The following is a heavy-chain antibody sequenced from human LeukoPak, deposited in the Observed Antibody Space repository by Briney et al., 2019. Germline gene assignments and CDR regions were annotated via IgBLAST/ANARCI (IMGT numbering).Heavy chain of an antibody. V-gene: IGHV1-69*04. CDR1: GGTFSSYA. J-gene: IGHJ1*01. Sequence: SVKVSCKASGGTFSSYAISWVRQAPGQGLEWMGRIIPIFGIANYAQKFQGRVTITADKSTSTAYMELSSLRSEDTAVYYCAREAPDCGGDCYSGHFQHWGQGTLGTVSS. D-gene: IGHD2-21*02. CDR2: IIPIFGIA. CDR3: AREAPDCGGDCYSGHFQH.